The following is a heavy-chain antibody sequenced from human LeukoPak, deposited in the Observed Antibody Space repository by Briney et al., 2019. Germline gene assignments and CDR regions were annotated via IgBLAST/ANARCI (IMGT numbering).Heavy chain of an antibody. D-gene: IGHD1-14*01. V-gene: IGHV4-34*01. CDR3: ARHGQGTGY. Sequence: SETLSLTCTVSDDSISDYYRGWIRQPPGKGLEWIGEINHSGSTNYNPSLKSRVTISVDTSKNQFSLKLSSVTAADTAVYYCARHGQGTGYWGQGTLVTVSS. CDR2: INHSGST. CDR1: DDSISDYY. J-gene: IGHJ4*02.